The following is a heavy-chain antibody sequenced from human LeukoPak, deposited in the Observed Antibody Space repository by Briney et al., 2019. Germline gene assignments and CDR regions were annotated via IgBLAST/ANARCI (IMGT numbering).Heavy chain of an antibody. CDR3: ARESWEAAAYRPFDY. CDR2: IYYSGST. J-gene: IGHJ4*02. Sequence: SETLSLTCTVSGGSISSGDYFWSWIRQHPGKGLEWIGYIYYSGSTNYNPSLKSRVTISVDTSKNQFSLKLSSVTAADTAVYYCARESWEAAAYRPFDYWGQGTLVTVSS. CDR1: GGSISSGDYF. D-gene: IGHD6-13*01. V-gene: IGHV4-61*08.